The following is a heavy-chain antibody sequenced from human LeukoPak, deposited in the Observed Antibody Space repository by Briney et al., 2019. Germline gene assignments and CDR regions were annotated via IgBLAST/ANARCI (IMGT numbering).Heavy chain of an antibody. J-gene: IGHJ3*01. Sequence: GGSLRLSCEGSGFIFKSYNMNWVRQAPGKGLEWVSFISSSSSYIYYADSVKGRFTISRDNAKNLLFLQMNSLRAEDTAVYFCARDYCSSTSCYSLAFDFWGHGTMVTVSS. CDR1: GFIFKSYN. D-gene: IGHD2-2*01. CDR2: ISSSSSYI. CDR3: ARDYCSSTSCYSLAFDF. V-gene: IGHV3-21*01.